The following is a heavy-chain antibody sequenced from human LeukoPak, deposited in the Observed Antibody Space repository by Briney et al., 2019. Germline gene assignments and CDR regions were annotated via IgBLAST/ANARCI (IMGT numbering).Heavy chain of an antibody. J-gene: IGHJ3*02. CDR3: ARVPSPEGLGEDIVVVPAASAVGAFDI. Sequence: SETLSLTCTVSGGSISSGGYYWSWIRQHPGKGLEWIGYIYYSGSTYYNPSLKSRVTISVDTSKNQFSLKLSSVTAADTAVYYCARVPSPEGLGEDIVVVPAASAVGAFDIWGQGTMVTVSS. CDR2: IYYSGST. D-gene: IGHD2-2*01. V-gene: IGHV4-31*03. CDR1: GGSISSGGYY.